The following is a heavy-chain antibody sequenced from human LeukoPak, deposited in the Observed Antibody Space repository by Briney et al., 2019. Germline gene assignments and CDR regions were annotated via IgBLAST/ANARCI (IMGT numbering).Heavy chain of an antibody. V-gene: IGHV3-49*03. Sequence: GGSLRLSCTASGFTFGDYAMSWFRQAPGKGLEWVGFIRSKAYGGTTEYAASVKGRFTISRDDSKSIAYLQMNSLKTEDTAVYYCTTRRIAARPVFYMDVWGKGTTVTVSS. J-gene: IGHJ6*03. CDR2: IRSKAYGGTT. CDR1: GFTFGDYA. CDR3: TTRRIAARPVFYMDV. D-gene: IGHD6-6*01.